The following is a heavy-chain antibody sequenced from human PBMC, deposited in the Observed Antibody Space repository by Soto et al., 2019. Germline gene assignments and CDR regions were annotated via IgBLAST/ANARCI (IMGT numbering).Heavy chain of an antibody. CDR3: ARVVAATHNDC. Sequence: QVQLQESGPGLVKPSQTLSLTCTVSGGSISSGGYYWSWIRQHPGKGLEWIGYIYYSGSTYYNPSLKSXVTQSXXTSKNQFSLKLSSVTAADTAVYYCARVVAATHNDCWGQGTLVTVSS. CDR1: GGSISSGGYY. V-gene: IGHV4-31*03. J-gene: IGHJ4*02. D-gene: IGHD2-15*01. CDR2: IYYSGST.